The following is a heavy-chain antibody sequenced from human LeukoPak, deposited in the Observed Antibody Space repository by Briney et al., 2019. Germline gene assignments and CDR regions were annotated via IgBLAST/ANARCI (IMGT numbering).Heavy chain of an antibody. CDR3: VRPSRGYSSSWYPDYFDY. CDR2: IYYSGST. V-gene: IGHV4-39*01. Sequence: SETLSLTCTVSGGSISSSSYYWGWIRQPPGKGLEWIGSIYYSGSTYYNPSLKSRVTISVDTSKNQFSLKLSSVTAADTAVYYCVRPSRGYSSSWYPDYFDYWGQGTLVTVSS. J-gene: IGHJ4*02. CDR1: GGSISSSSYY. D-gene: IGHD6-13*01.